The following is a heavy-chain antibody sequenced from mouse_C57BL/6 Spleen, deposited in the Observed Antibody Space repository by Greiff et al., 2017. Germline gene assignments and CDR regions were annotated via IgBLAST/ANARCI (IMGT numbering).Heavy chain of an antibody. CDR2: ISYDGSN. J-gene: IGHJ1*03. CDR1: GYSITSGYY. V-gene: IGHV3-6*01. D-gene: IGHD2-4*01. CDR3: ARDDYDGSYWYFDV. Sequence: EVKLQESGPGLVKPSQSLSLTCSVTGYSITSGYYWNWIRQFPGNKLEWMGYISYDGSNNYNPSLKNRISITRDTSKNQFFLKLNSVTTEDTATYYCARDDYDGSYWYFDVWGTGTTVTVSS.